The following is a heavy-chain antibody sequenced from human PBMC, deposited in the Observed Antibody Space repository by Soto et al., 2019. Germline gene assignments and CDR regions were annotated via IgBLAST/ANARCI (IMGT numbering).Heavy chain of an antibody. CDR3: AKELVAGSTTLFSKSSGEYHFDY. J-gene: IGHJ4*02. CDR1: GFTFSSYG. D-gene: IGHD3-9*01. V-gene: IGHV3-30*18. CDR2: ISYDGSNK. Sequence: HPGGSLRLSCAASGFTFSSYGMHWVRQAPGKGLEWVAVISYDGSNKYYADSVKGRFTISRDNSKNTLYLQMNSLRAEDTAVYYCAKELVAGSTTLFSKSSGEYHFDYWGQGTMVTVYS.